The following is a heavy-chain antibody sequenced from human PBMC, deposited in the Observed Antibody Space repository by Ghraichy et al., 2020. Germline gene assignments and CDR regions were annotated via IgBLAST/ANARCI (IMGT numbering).Heavy chain of an antibody. Sequence: SGPTLVKPTQTLTLTCTFSGFSLSTSGVGVGWIRQPPGKALEWLALIYWNDDKRYSPSLKSRLTITKDTSKNQVVLTMTNMDPVDTATYYCAHSFGSSSLFWYNYSGMDVWGQGTPVTVSS. CDR1: GFSLSTSGVG. V-gene: IGHV2-5*01. CDR2: IYWNDDK. J-gene: IGHJ6*02. CDR3: AHSFGSSSLFWYNYSGMDV. D-gene: IGHD6-6*01.